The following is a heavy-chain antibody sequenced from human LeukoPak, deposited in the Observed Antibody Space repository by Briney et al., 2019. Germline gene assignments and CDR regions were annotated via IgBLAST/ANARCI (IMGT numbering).Heavy chain of an antibody. CDR1: GGSFSGYY. J-gene: IGHJ6*03. Sequence: ETLSLTCAVYGGSFSGYYWSWIRQPPGKGLEWVSTISGSDDSTYYTDSVKGRFTISRDNSKNTLYLQMNSLRAEDSAVYYCASSNYYYYYMDVWGKGTTVTVSS. CDR2: ISGSDDST. CDR3: ASSNYYYYYMDV. V-gene: IGHV3-23*01.